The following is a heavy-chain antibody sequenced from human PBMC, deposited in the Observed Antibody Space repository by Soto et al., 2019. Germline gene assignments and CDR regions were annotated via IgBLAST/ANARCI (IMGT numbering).Heavy chain of an antibody. J-gene: IGHJ5*02. CDR2: IHRTGST. Sequence: PSETLSLTXIVSRGSISSYYWSWVRQPPGKGLERIGFIHRTGSTKYNPSLESRVTISVDTSQNQHSLRLSSVTAADTAVYYCARESAGSGKNKWCDPWDQGSLFTVSS. V-gene: IGHV4-59*01. D-gene: IGHD3-10*01. CDR1: RGSISSYY. CDR3: ARESAGSGKNKWCDP.